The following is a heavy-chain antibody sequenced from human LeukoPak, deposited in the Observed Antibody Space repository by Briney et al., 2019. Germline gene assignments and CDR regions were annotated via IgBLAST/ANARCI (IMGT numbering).Heavy chain of an antibody. V-gene: IGHV3-21*01. CDR2: ISTSGNYV. D-gene: IGHD1-26*01. Sequence: GGSLRLSCAASGFIFGSYTINWVRQAPGKGLEWISSISTSGNYVYYADSVKGRFTISRDNAKNSLFLQMNSLRAEDTAVYYCAKAESGSFDYWGQGTLVTVSS. CDR1: GFIFGSYT. J-gene: IGHJ4*02. CDR3: AKAESGSFDY.